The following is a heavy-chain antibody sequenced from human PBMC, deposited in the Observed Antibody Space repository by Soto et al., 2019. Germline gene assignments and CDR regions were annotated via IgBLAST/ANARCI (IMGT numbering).Heavy chain of an antibody. CDR3: AKVYHRPRMAGHDMDV. D-gene: IGHD6-25*01. J-gene: IGHJ6*03. V-gene: IGHV1-8*01. CDR2: MNPNSGNT. CDR1: GYTFTSYD. Sequence: QVQLVQSGAEVKKPGASVKVSCKASGYTFTSYDINWVRQATGQGLEWMGWMNPNSGNTGYAQKFQGRVTMTRNTSISTAYMELSSLRSEDTAVYYCAKVYHRPRMAGHDMDVWGKGTTVTVSS.